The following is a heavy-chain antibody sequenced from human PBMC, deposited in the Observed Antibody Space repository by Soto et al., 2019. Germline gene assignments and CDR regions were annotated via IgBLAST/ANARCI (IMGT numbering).Heavy chain of an antibody. Sequence: SETLSLTCTVSGGSISSSSYYWGGIRQPPGKGLEWIGRIYYSGSTYYNPSLKSRVTISVDTSKNQFSLKLSSVTAADTAVYYCARGRYSGYDLYTNWFDPWGQGTLVTVSP. CDR2: IYYSGST. CDR1: GGSISSSSYY. CDR3: ARGRYSGYDLYTNWFDP. D-gene: IGHD5-12*01. V-gene: IGHV4-39*07. J-gene: IGHJ5*02.